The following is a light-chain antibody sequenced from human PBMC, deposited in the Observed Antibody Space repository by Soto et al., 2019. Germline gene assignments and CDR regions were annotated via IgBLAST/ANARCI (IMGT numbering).Light chain of an antibody. Sequence: QSVLTQPPSASGTPGQRVTISCSGSRSNIGTYTVNWYQHLPGTAPKVLIYTNSQRPSGVADRFSGSKSATSASLAISGLQSDDEADYYCGTWDDSLNGWVFGGGTKLTVL. CDR1: RSNIGTYT. V-gene: IGLV1-44*01. CDR3: GTWDDSLNGWV. J-gene: IGLJ3*02. CDR2: TNS.